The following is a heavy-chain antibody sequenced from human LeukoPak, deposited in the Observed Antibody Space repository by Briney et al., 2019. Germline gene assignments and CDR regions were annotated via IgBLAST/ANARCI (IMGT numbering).Heavy chain of an antibody. D-gene: IGHD3-10*01. Sequence: PSETLSLTCAVYGGSFSGYCWSWIRQPPGKGLEWIGEINHSGSTNYNPSLKSRVTISVDTSKNQFSLKLSSVTAADTAVYYCARDTSMVRGVIIKPPGGMDVWGKGTTVTVSS. CDR2: INHSGST. CDR3: ARDTSMVRGVIIKPPGGMDV. CDR1: GGSFSGYC. V-gene: IGHV4-34*01. J-gene: IGHJ6*04.